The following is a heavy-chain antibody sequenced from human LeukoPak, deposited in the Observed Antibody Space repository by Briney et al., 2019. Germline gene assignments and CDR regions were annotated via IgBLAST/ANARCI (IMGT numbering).Heavy chain of an antibody. J-gene: IGHJ4*02. CDR1: GFTFSSYE. CDR2: ISSSGGTV. Sequence: TGGSLRLSCAASGFTFSSYEMSWVRQAPGKGLEWVSYISSSGGTVYYTDSVKGRFTVSRDNAKNSLYLQMNSLRAENTAVYYCARIMTTVTRLDYWGPGTLVTISS. CDR3: ARIMTTVTRLDY. D-gene: IGHD4-17*01. V-gene: IGHV3-48*03.